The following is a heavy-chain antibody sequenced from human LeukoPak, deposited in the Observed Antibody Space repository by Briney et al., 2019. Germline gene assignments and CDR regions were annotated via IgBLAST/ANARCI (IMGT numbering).Heavy chain of an antibody. J-gene: IGHJ4*02. CDR1: GFTFSSYG. CDR3: ARDGNYHDSSGYYYFDS. Sequence: GGSLRLSCAASGFTFSSYGMHWVRQAPGKGLEWVAFVRYDGSYKYYADSVKGRFTTSRDNSKNTLYLQMNSLRAEDTAVYYCARDGNYHDSSGYYYFDSWGQGTLVTVSS. CDR2: VRYDGSYK. V-gene: IGHV3-30*02. D-gene: IGHD3-22*01.